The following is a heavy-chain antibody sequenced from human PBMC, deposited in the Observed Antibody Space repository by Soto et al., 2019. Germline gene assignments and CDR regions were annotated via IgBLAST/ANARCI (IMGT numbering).Heavy chain of an antibody. J-gene: IGHJ4*02. CDR2: INAGNGNT. CDR1: GYTFTSYA. CDR3: ARDNGPPTVTTKVPYFDY. Sequence: ASVKVSCKASGYTFTSYAMHWVRQAPGQRLEWMGWINAGNGNTKYSQKFQGRVTITRDTSASTAYMELSSLRSEDTAVYYCARDNGPPTVTTKVPYFDYWGQGTLVTVSS. V-gene: IGHV1-3*01. D-gene: IGHD4-17*01.